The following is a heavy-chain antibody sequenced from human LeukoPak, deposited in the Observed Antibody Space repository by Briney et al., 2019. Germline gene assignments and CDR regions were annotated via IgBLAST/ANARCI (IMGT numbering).Heavy chain of an antibody. D-gene: IGHD2-2*02. CDR2: IYSGGST. CDR1: GFTVSSNY. J-gene: IGHJ6*02. Sequence: GGSLRLSCAASGFTVSSNYMSWVRQAPGKGLEWVSVIYSGGSTYYADSVKGRFTISRDNSKNTLYLQMNSLRAGDTAVYYCARIPSDYYYYYGMDVWGQGTTVTVSS. V-gene: IGHV3-53*01. CDR3: ARIPSDYYYYYGMDV.